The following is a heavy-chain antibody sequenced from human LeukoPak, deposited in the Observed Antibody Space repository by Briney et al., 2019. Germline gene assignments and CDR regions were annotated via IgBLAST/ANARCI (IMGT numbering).Heavy chain of an antibody. CDR3: ARGRYCSGGTCAGPFYFNY. Sequence: GESLKISCKGSGFSFNTYWIGWGRPMPGKGLEWMGLIYPGDSDTRYSPSFEGQVSMSADKSINTAYLQWSSLKASDTAIYYCARGRYCSGGTCAGPFYFNYWGQGTLVTVSS. J-gene: IGHJ4*02. D-gene: IGHD2-15*01. V-gene: IGHV5-51*01. CDR2: IYPGDSDT. CDR1: GFSFNTYW.